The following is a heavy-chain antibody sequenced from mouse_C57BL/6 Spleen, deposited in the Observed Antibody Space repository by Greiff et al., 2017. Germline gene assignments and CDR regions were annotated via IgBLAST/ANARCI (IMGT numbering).Heavy chain of an antibody. CDR3: ARDYYGSSPAWFAY. J-gene: IGHJ3*01. CDR1: GYTFTSYW. Sequence: QVQLQQPGAELVKPGASVKMSCKASGYTFTSYWITWVKQRPGQGLEWIGDIYPGSGSTNYNEKFKSKATLTVDTSSSTAYMQLSSLTSEDSAVYYGARDYYGSSPAWFAYWGKGTLVTVSA. V-gene: IGHV1-55*01. CDR2: IYPGSGST. D-gene: IGHD1-1*01.